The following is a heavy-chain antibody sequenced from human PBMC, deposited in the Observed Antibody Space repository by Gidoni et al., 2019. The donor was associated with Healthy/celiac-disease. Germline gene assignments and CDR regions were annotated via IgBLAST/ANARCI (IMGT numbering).Heavy chain of an antibody. CDR3: ARDSSSWYFDL. CDR1: GFTFSSYS. Sequence: EVQLVESGGGLVKPGGSLSLCCAASGFTFSSYSMNGVRQAPGQGLEWVSSISSSSSYIYYADSVKGRFTISRDNAKNSLYLQMNSLRAEDTAVYYCARDSSSWYFDLWGRGTLVTVSS. CDR2: ISSSSSYI. J-gene: IGHJ2*01. D-gene: IGHD6-6*01. V-gene: IGHV3-21*01.